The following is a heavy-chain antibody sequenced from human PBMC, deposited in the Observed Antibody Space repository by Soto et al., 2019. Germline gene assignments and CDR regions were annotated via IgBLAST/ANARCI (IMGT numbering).Heavy chain of an antibody. J-gene: IGHJ6*02. V-gene: IGHV4-39*01. Sequence: SETLSLTCTVSGGSISSSSYYWGWIRQPPGKGLEWIGSIYYSGSTYYNPSLKSRVTISVDTSKNQFSLKLSSVTAADTAVYYCARGGITYYYYGMDVWGQGTTVTVSS. CDR2: IYYSGST. CDR1: GGSISSSSYY. D-gene: IGHD1-20*01. CDR3: ARGGITYYYYGMDV.